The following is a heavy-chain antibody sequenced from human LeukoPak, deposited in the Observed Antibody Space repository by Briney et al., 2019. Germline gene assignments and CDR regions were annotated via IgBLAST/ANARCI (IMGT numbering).Heavy chain of an antibody. Sequence: SETLSLTCAVYGGSFSGYYWSWIRQPPGKGLEWIGEINHSGSTNYNPSLKSRVTISVDTPKNQFSLKLSSVTAADTAVYYCARGHKGNGITFGGVIVPDYWGQGTLVTVSS. CDR1: GGSFSGYY. J-gene: IGHJ4*02. CDR2: INHSGST. D-gene: IGHD3-16*02. CDR3: ARGHKGNGITFGGVIVPDY. V-gene: IGHV4-34*01.